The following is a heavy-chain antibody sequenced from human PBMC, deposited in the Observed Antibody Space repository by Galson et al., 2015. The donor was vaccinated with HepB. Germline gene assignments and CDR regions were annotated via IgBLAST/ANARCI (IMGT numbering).Heavy chain of an antibody. Sequence: SLRLSCAASGFTVSSNYMSWVRQAPGKGLEWVSVIYSGGSTYYADSVKGRFTISRHNSKNTLYLQMNSLRAEDTAVYYCARGFKPSSKRGYFDYWGQGTLVTVSS. J-gene: IGHJ4*02. V-gene: IGHV3-53*04. D-gene: IGHD3-10*01. CDR2: IYSGGST. CDR1: GFTVSSNY. CDR3: ARGFKPSSKRGYFDY.